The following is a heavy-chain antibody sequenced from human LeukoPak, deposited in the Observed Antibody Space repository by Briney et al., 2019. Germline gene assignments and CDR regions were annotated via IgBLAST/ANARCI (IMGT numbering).Heavy chain of an antibody. Sequence: PGGSLRLSSAASGFTFSSYAMSWVRQAPGKGLEWVSAISGSGGSTYYADSVKGRFTISRDNSKNTLYLQMNSLRAEDTAVYYCAKDPLYDYVWGSYVYWGQRTLVTVSS. CDR1: GFTFSSYA. D-gene: IGHD3-16*01. CDR3: AKDPLYDYVWGSYVY. V-gene: IGHV3-23*01. J-gene: IGHJ4*02. CDR2: ISGSGGST.